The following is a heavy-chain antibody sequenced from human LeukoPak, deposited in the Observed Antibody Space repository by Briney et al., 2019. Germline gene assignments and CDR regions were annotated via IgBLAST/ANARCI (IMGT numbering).Heavy chain of an antibody. CDR2: INWNGGST. CDR1: GFTFDDYG. V-gene: IGHV3-20*04. CDR3: ARAATGYYHYYYYYMDV. Sequence: GGSLRLSCAASGFTFDDYGMSWVRQAPGKGLEWVSGINWNGGSTGYADSVKGRFTISRDNAKNSLYLQMNSLRAEDTALYYCARAATGYYHYYYYYMDVWGKGTTVTVSS. D-gene: IGHD3-9*01. J-gene: IGHJ6*03.